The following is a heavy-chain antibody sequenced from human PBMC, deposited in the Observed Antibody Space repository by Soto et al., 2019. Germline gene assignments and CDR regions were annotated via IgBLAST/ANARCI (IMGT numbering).Heavy chain of an antibody. Sequence: QAQLVQSGAEVKKPGASVKVSCKASGYTFTAYYMHWVRQAPGQGLEWMGIINPSGGSTSYAQKFQARVSMTGETSTSTFYMELSSLEFEDTALYYCARESFATYYYYGMDVWGQGTTVTVSS. CDR1: GYTFTAYY. CDR2: INPSGGST. V-gene: IGHV1-46*01. J-gene: IGHJ6*02. CDR3: ARESFATYYYYGMDV. D-gene: IGHD3-3*01.